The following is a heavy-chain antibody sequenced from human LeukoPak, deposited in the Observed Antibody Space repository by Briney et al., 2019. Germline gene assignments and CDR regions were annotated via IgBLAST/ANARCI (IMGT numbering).Heavy chain of an antibody. D-gene: IGHD3-16*01. CDR3: ARLIKEERPTRGGGGY. Sequence: SVKVSCKASGGTFSSYAISWVRQAPGQGLEWMGGIIPIFGTANYAQKFQGRVTITADESTSTAYMELSSLRSEDTAVYYCARLIKEERPTRGGGGYGGQEPLVTVSS. CDR1: GGTFSSYA. CDR2: IIPIFGTA. V-gene: IGHV1-69*13. J-gene: IGHJ4*02.